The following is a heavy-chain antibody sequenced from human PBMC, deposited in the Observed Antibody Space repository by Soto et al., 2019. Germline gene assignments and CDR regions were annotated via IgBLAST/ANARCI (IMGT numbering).Heavy chain of an antibody. CDR1: GGSISSGDYY. J-gene: IGHJ6*02. V-gene: IGHV4-30-4*01. CDR2: IYYSGST. CDR3: ARASPVVNDV. Sequence: SETLSLTCTVSGGSISSGDYYWSLIRQPPGKGLEWIGYIYYSGSTYYNPSLKSRVTISVDTSKNQFSLKLSSVTAADTAVYYCARASPVVNDVWGQGTTVTVSS.